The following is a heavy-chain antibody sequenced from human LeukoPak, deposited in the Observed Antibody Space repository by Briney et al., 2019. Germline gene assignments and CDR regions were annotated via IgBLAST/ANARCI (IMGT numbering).Heavy chain of an antibody. CDR1: GFIFTNYF. J-gene: IGHJ5*02. CDR3: ARGRARGLS. V-gene: IGHV3-21*01. CDR2: ISSSTSYT. Sequence: PGGSLRLSCAASGFIFTNYFMSWVRQAPGKGLECVSSISSSTSYTYYADSVKGRFTISRDNAKNSLYLQMNSLRAEDTAVYYCARGRARGLSWGQGTLVTVSS. D-gene: IGHD3-16*01.